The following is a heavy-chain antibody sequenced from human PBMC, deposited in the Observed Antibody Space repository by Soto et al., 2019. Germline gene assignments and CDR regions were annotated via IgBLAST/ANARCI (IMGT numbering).Heavy chain of an antibody. CDR1: GGSFSGYY. D-gene: IGHD1-20*01. J-gene: IGHJ5*02. Sequence: SETLSLTCAVYGGSFSGYYWSWIRQPPGKGLEWIGEINHSGSTNYNPSLKSRVTISVDTSKNQFSLKLSSVTAADTAVYYCARRRYNWNDIDPWGQGTLVTSPQ. V-gene: IGHV4-34*01. CDR3: ARRRYNWNDIDP. CDR2: INHSGST.